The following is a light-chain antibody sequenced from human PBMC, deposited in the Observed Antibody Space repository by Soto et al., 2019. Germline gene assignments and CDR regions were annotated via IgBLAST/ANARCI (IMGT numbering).Light chain of an antibody. J-gene: IGLJ1*01. CDR2: DTS. V-gene: IGLV7-46*01. CDR1: TGAVTSGHY. Sequence: QAVVTQEPSLTVSPGGTVTLTCGSSTGAVTSGHYPYWFQQKPGQAPRTLIYDTSNKHSWTPARFSGSLLGGKAALTLSGAQPDDEADYYCLLSYSDARGVFGTGTKVTVL. CDR3: LLSYSDARGV.